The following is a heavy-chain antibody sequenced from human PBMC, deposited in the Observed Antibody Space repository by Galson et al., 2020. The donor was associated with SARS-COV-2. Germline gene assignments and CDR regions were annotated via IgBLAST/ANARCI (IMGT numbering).Heavy chain of an antibody. CDR3: AREGPDYTSSYFDH. J-gene: IGHJ4*02. Sequence: GESLKISCAASGFTFSNFAMHWVRQTPGKGLEWVAIIAYDGNTKYNTDSVKGRFTISRDNSKNILYLQLNRLRVDDTAVYYCAREGPDYTSSYFDHWGQGTLVTVSS. D-gene: IGHD2-2*02. CDR1: GFTFSNFA. V-gene: IGHV3-30*04. CDR2: IAYDGNTK.